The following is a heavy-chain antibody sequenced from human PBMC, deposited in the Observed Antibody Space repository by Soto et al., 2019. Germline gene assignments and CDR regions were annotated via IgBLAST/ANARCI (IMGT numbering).Heavy chain of an antibody. CDR2: ISGGRGST. V-gene: IGHV3-23*01. J-gene: IGHJ4*02. CDR3: AKKGAVGATYFCDY. CDR1: GFTFSSYA. Sequence: EVQLLESGGGLVQPGGSLRLSCAASGFTFSSYAMSWVRQAPGKGLEWVSAISGGRGSTHYADSVKGRFTISRDTSKNTLYLQMNSLRAADTAVYYCAKKGAVGATYFCDYWGQGALVTVSS. D-gene: IGHD1-26*01.